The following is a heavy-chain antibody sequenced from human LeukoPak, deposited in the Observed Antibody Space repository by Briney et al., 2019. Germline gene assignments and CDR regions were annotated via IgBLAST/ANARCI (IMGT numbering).Heavy chain of an antibody. CDR1: GGTFSSYA. V-gene: IGHV1-69*04. CDR3: ARDPPILTGYYAY. J-gene: IGHJ4*02. CDR2: IIPILGIA. Sequence: SVKVSCKASGGTFSSYAISWVRQAPGQGPEWMGRIIPILGIANYAQKFQGRVTITADKSTSTAYMELSSLRSEDTAVYYCARDPPILTGYYAYWGQGTLVTVSS. D-gene: IGHD3-9*01.